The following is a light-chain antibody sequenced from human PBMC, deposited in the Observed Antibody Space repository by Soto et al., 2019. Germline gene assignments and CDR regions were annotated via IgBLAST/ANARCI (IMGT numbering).Light chain of an antibody. Sequence: EIVLTQSPGTLSLSPGERATPSCRASQSVSSSFLAWYQQKPGQAPRPLIYATSSRATDVPDRFSGSGSGTDFTLTISRLEPEDFAVYYCQQYGNSLPWKFGQGTKVDIK. CDR2: ATS. J-gene: IGKJ1*01. V-gene: IGKV3-20*01. CDR3: QQYGNSLPWK. CDR1: QSVSSSF.